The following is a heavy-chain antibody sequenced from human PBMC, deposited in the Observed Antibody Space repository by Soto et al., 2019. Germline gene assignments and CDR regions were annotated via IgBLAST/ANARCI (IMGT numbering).Heavy chain of an antibody. CDR3: ARGGATVPARNYYYYNGMDV. CDR1: ISKLSGGTFRSFA. CDR2: IIPIYGSP. V-gene: IGHV1-69*01. J-gene: IGHJ6*02. Sequence: QVQLVQSGAEVKKPGSSVKISCKASISKLSGGTFRSFAISWVRQAPGQGLEWMGGIIPIYGSPTYAENFQGRVTLTADESSSTVYMELSSLRSEDTAVYYCARGGATVPARNYYYYNGMDVWGQGTAVTVSS. D-gene: IGHD3-10*02.